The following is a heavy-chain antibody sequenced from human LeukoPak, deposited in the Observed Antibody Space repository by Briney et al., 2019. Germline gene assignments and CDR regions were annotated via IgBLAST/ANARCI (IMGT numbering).Heavy chain of an antibody. J-gene: IGHJ4*02. V-gene: IGHV3-30*04. CDR2: SSSNGRDK. D-gene: IGHD2-21*01. Sequence: PGGSLRLSCAASGFIFSNHAMHWVRQAPGKGLEWVAVSSSNGRDKDYADSVKGRFTISRDNSKNTLFLQMNSLRVDDTAVYYCATTGGYCGGASCYPGYWGQGTLVTVSS. CDR1: GFIFSNHA. CDR3: ATTGGYCGGASCYPGY.